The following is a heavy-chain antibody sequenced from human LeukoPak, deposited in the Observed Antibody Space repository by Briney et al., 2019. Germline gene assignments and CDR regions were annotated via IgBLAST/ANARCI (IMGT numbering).Heavy chain of an antibody. Sequence: PGGSLRLSCAASGFTFSNAWMSWVRQAPGKGLEWVGRIKSKTDGGTTDYAAPVKGRFTISRDDSKNTLYLQMNSLKTEDTAAYYCTTEYSSSWHPPYYFDYWGQGTLVTVSS. CDR2: IKSKTDGGTT. J-gene: IGHJ4*02. V-gene: IGHV3-15*01. CDR1: GFTFSNAW. D-gene: IGHD6-13*01. CDR3: TTEYSSSWHPPYYFDY.